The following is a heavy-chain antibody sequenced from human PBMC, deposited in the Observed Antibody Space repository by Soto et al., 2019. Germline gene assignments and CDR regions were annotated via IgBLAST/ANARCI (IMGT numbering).Heavy chain of an antibody. CDR1: GFTFFTSA. CDR3: ATDPYCGGDCYFDY. V-gene: IGHV1-58*01. Sequence: SVKVSCKASGFTFFTSAVQWVRQARGQRLEWIGWIVVASGNTNYAQQFQERVTITRDMSTNTAYMELSSLRSEDTAVYYCATDPYCGGDCYFDYWGQGIMVTVSS. D-gene: IGHD2-21*02. J-gene: IGHJ4*02. CDR2: IVVASGNT.